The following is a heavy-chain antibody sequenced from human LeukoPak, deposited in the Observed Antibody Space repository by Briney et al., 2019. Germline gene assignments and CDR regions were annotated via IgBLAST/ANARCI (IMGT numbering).Heavy chain of an antibody. Sequence: SETLSLTCTVSGGSISSYYWSWIRQPPGRGLEWIGYIYYSGSTNYNPSLKSRVTISVDTSKNQFSMKLSSVTAADTAVYYCAKSGDYLWDYWGQGTLVTVSS. CDR1: GGSISSYY. CDR2: IYYSGST. V-gene: IGHV4-59*01. CDR3: AKSGDYLWDY. D-gene: IGHD3-16*01. J-gene: IGHJ4*02.